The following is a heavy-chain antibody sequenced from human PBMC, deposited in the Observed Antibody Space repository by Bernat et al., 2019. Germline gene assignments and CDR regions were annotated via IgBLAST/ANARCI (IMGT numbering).Heavy chain of an antibody. V-gene: IGHV3-33*01. CDR3: ARDAYCISTSCRAPFDY. CDR2: IWYDGSNK. Sequence: QVQLVESGGGVVQPGRSLRLSCAASGFTFSSYGMHWVRQAPGKGLEWVAVIWYDGSNKYYADSVKGRFTISRDNSKNTLYLQMNSLRAEDTAVYYCARDAYCISTSCRAPFDYWGQGTLVTVSS. J-gene: IGHJ4*02. D-gene: IGHD2-2*01. CDR1: GFTFSSYG.